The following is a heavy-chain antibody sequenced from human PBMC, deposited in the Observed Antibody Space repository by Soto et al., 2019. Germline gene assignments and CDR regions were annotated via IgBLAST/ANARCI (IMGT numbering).Heavy chain of an antibody. CDR2: ISYDGSNK. D-gene: IGHD3-9*01. V-gene: IGHV3-30*18. Sequence: QVQLVESGGGVVQPGRSLRLSCAASGFTFSSYGMHWVRQAPGKGLEWVAVISYDGSNKYYADSVKGRFTISRDNSKNTLYLQMNSLRAEDTAVYYCAKEASYDILTGDYYYGMDVWGQGTTVTVSS. J-gene: IGHJ6*02. CDR1: GFTFSSYG. CDR3: AKEASYDILTGDYYYGMDV.